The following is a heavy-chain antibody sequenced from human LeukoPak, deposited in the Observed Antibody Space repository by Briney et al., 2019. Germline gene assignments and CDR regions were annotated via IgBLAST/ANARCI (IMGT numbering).Heavy chain of an antibody. CDR3: ARARGYSYGPWYYFDY. J-gene: IGHJ4*02. V-gene: IGHV3-9*01. Sequence: PGGSLRLSCAASGFTFDDYAMHWVRQAPGKGLEWVSGISWNSGSIGYADSVKGRFTISRDNAKNSLYLQMNSLRAEDTALYYCARARGYSYGPWYYFDYWGQGTLVTVSS. CDR1: GFTFDDYA. CDR2: ISWNSGSI. D-gene: IGHD5-18*01.